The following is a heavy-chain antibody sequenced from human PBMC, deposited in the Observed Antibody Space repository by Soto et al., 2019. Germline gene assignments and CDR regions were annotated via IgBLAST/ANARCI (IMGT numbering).Heavy chain of an antibody. CDR1: GGTFSSYA. J-gene: IGHJ4*02. V-gene: IGHV1-69*06. CDR2: IIPIFGTA. CDR3: ARVLKYNWNRFDY. Sequence: SVKVSCKASGGTFSSYAISWVRQAPGQGLEWMGGIIPIFGTANYAQKFQGRVTITADKSTSTAYMELSSLRSEDTAMYYCARVLKYNWNRFDYWGQGTLVTVSS. D-gene: IGHD1-20*01.